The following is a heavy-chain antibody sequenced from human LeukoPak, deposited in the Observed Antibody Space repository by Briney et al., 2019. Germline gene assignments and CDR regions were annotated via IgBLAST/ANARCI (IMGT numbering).Heavy chain of an antibody. Sequence: PGRSLRLSCAASGFTFSSYAMHWVRQAPGKGLEWVAVISYDGSNKYYADSVKGRFTISRDNSKNTLYLQMNSLRAEDTAVYYCATRVFGRSEKYDYVWGSSYWGQGTLVTVSS. V-gene: IGHV3-30-3*01. D-gene: IGHD3-16*01. CDR2: ISYDGSNK. CDR3: ATRVFGRSEKYDYVWGSSY. CDR1: GFTFSSYA. J-gene: IGHJ4*02.